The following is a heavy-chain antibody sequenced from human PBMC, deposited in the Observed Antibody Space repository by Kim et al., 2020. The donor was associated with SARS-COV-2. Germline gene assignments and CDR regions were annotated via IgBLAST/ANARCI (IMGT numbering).Heavy chain of an antibody. J-gene: IGHJ5*02. CDR2: IYSGGST. CDR3: ARGQGWKELLWFGELWFDP. CDR1: GFTVSSNY. D-gene: IGHD3-10*01. Sequence: GGSLRLSCAASGFTVSSNYMSWVRQAPGKGLEWVSVIYSGGSTYYADSVKGRFTISRDNSKNTLYLQMNSLRAEDTAVYYCARGQGWKELLWFGELWFDPWGQGTLVTVSS. V-gene: IGHV3-53*01.